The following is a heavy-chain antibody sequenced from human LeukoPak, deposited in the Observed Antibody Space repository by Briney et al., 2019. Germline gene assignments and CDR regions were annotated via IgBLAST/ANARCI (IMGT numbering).Heavy chain of an antibody. Sequence: KPGGSLRLSCAASGFTFSSYAMSWVRQPPGKGLEWIGYIYYSGSTNYNPSLKSRVTISVDTSKNQFSLKLSSVTAADTAVYYCARALGENWFDPWGQGTLVTVSS. CDR2: IYYSGST. CDR3: ARALGENWFDP. D-gene: IGHD6-6*01. CDR1: GFTFSSYA. V-gene: IGHV4-59*01. J-gene: IGHJ5*02.